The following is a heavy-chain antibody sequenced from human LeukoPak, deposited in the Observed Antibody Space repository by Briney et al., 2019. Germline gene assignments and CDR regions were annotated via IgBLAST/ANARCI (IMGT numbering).Heavy chain of an antibody. CDR1: GGTFTSYA. D-gene: IGHD1-26*01. V-gene: IGHV1-69*13. CDR3: ARKLRLGGNWFDP. Sequence: SVKVSCKASGGTFTSYAITWVRQAPGQGLEWMGKITPISGTTNYAQKFQGRVTFTADESTSTAYMELSSLRSEDTALYYCARKLRLGGNWFDPWGQGTLVTVSS. J-gene: IGHJ5*02. CDR2: ITPISGTT.